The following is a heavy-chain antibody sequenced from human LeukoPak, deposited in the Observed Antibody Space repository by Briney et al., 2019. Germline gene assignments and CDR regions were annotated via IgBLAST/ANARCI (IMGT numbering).Heavy chain of an antibody. CDR1: GDTFSSYA. V-gene: IGHV1-69*06. CDR2: IIPIFGSP. D-gene: IGHD5-24*01. Sequence: SVKVSCKASGDTFSSYAISWVRQAPGQGLDWMGGIIPIFGSPNYAQRFQGRVTITADKSTSTAYMELSSLTYEDTAVYYCARDVPVEMTVSGYFDFWGQGTLVTVSS. J-gene: IGHJ4*02. CDR3: ARDVPVEMTVSGYFDF.